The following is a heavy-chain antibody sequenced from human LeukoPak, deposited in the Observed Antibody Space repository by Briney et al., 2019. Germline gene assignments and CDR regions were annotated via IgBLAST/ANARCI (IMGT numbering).Heavy chain of an antibody. Sequence: GGSLRLSCAASGFTFSSSGVHWVRQAPGKGLEWAAVMSKDGTNKYYADSVKGRFTVSRDDSKNTLFLQMDSLRPEDTAVYYCAKEGLGRYQRLHFGHWGQGTLVTVSS. CDR2: MSKDGTNK. CDR1: GFTFSSSG. D-gene: IGHD2-2*01. CDR3: AKEGLGRYQRLHFGH. J-gene: IGHJ4*02. V-gene: IGHV3-30*18.